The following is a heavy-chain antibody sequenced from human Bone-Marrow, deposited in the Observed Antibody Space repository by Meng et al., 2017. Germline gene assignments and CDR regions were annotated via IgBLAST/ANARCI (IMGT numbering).Heavy chain of an antibody. D-gene: IGHD2-21*02. J-gene: IGHJ4*02. CDR1: GFTFSSYG. CDR3: ARVYCGGDCPFD. Sequence: GESLKISCAASGFTFSSYGMHWVRQAPGKGLEWVAVIWYDGSNKYYADSVKGRFTISRDNSKNTLYLQMNSLRAEDTAVYYCARVYCGGDCPFDWGQGTLVTVSS. CDR2: IWYDGSNK. V-gene: IGHV3-33*01.